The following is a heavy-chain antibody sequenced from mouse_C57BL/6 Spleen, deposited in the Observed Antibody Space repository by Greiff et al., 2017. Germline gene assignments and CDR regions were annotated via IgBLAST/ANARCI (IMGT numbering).Heavy chain of an antibody. CDR3: ARKVIYNGNYGYFDV. CDR2: VNPNNGGT. D-gene: IGHD2-1*01. CDR1: GYTFTDYN. J-gene: IGHJ1*03. Sequence: VQLQQSGPVLVKPGASVKIPCKASGYTFTDYNMDWVKQSHGKSLEWIGDVNPNNGGTIYNQKFKGKATLTVDKSSSTAYMELRSLTSEDTAVYYCARKVIYNGNYGYFDVWGTGTTVTVSS. V-gene: IGHV1-18*01.